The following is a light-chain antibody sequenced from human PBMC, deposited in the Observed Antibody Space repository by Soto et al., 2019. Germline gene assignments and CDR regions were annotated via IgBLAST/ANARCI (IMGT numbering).Light chain of an antibody. V-gene: IGKV3-15*01. J-gene: IGKJ1*01. CDR1: QSVSSN. CDR2: SAS. CDR3: QQYNNWPV. Sequence: ILMTQSPATLAVSPGERATLSCRASQSVSSNLAWYQQKPGQAPRLLIYSASTRATGIPSRFSGSGSGTEFTLTISSMQSEDFAVYYCQQYNNWPVFGQGTKV.